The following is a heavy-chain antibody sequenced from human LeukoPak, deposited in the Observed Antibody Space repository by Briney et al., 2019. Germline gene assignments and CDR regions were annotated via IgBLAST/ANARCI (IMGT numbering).Heavy chain of an antibody. CDR2: ISSSGSTI. V-gene: IGHV3-48*03. CDR1: GFTFSSYE. Sequence: PGGSLRLSCAASGFTFSSYEVNWVRQAPGKGLEWVSYISSSGSTIYYADSVKGRFTISRDNAKNSLYLQMKSLRAEDTAVYYCAELGITMIGGVWGKGTTVTISS. CDR3: AELGITMIGGV. J-gene: IGHJ6*04. D-gene: IGHD3-10*02.